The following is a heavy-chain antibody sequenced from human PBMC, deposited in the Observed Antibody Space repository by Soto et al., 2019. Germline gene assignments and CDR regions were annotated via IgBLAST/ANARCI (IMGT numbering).Heavy chain of an antibody. Sequence: SETLSLTCTVSGGSISSGDYYWCWIRQPPGKGLEWIGYIYYSGSTYYNPSLKSRVTISVDTSKNQFSLKLSSVTAADTAVYYCARSSFDSYYDFWSGYPTEGWFDPWGQGTLVTVSS. CDR2: IYYSGST. V-gene: IGHV4-30-4*01. CDR3: ARSSFDSYYDFWSGYPTEGWFDP. D-gene: IGHD3-3*01. CDR1: GGSISSGDYY. J-gene: IGHJ5*02.